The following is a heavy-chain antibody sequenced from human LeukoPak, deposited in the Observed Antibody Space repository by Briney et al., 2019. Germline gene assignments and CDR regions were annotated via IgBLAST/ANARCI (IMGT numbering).Heavy chain of an antibody. V-gene: IGHV3-15*01. D-gene: IGHD3-22*01. J-gene: IGHJ3*02. CDR1: GFTFSNAW. CDR3: TTAGRTYYFDSSGYWNAFDI. CDR2: IKSESDGGTT. Sequence: GGSLRLSRAASGFTFSNAWMSWVRQAPGKGLEWVGRIKSESDGGTTDYAAPVKGRFTISRDYSKNTLNLQINSLKTEDTAVYYCTTAGRTYYFDSSGYWNAFDIWGQGTMVTVSS.